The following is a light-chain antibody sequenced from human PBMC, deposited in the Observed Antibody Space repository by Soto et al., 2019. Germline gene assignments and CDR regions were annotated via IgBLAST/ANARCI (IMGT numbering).Light chain of an antibody. V-gene: IGKV3-20*01. CDR1: QSLTSNY. Sequence: EIVLTQSPGTLSLSPGERATLSCRASQSLTSNYLAWYQQKPGQAPRLLIYGASSRAAGIPDRFSGSVSGIYFTLSISILVSEAFSLYYCQQYESSSPSDTFGHVIKLKFK. CDR2: GAS. CDR3: QQYESSSPSDT. J-gene: IGKJ2*01.